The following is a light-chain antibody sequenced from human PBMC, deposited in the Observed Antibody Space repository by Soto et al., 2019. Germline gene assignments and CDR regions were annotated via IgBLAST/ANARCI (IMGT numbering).Light chain of an antibody. V-gene: IGLV2-14*01. CDR3: SSYTSSSTLYYV. J-gene: IGLJ1*01. CDR2: DVS. CDR1: RSDVGAYNY. Sequence: QSALTQPASVSGSPGQSITISCTGTRSDVGAYNYVSWYQKHPGKAPKLMIYDVSYRPSGVSNRFSGSKSGNTASLTISGLQAEDEADYYCSSYTSSSTLYYVFVTGTELTVL.